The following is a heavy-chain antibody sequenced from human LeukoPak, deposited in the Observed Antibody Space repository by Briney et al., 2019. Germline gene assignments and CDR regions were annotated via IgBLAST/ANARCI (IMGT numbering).Heavy chain of an antibody. J-gene: IGHJ3*02. D-gene: IGHD3-10*01. CDR3: ARGGYYGSGTPRGKPVLFAFDI. Sequence: PGGSLRLSCAGSGFTFSSYGMSWVRQAPGKGLEWASGISGSGGSTYYADSVKGRFTISRDNSNNTLYLQMNSLRAEDTAVYYCARGGYYGSGTPRGKPVLFAFDIWGQGTMVTVSS. V-gene: IGHV3-23*01. CDR1: GFTFSSYG. CDR2: ISGSGGST.